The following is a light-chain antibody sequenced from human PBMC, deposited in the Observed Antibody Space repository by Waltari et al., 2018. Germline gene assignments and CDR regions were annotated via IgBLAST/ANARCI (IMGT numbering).Light chain of an antibody. Sequence: DVVMTQSPDSLAVSLGERATIHCKSRQSISFYSTNKNYLTWYQQKPGRPPKLPIYLASTREAGVPKRFSGSGSGTDFTLTISSLQAEDVATYYCQQYLSTPFTFGPGTKVDIK. J-gene: IGKJ3*01. CDR3: QQYLSTPFT. V-gene: IGKV4-1*01. CDR1: QSISFYSTNKNY. CDR2: LAS.